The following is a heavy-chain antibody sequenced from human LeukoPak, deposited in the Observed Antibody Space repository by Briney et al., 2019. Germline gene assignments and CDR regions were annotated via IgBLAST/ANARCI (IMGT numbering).Heavy chain of an antibody. CDR1: GFTVSSNY. Sequence: PGGSLRLSCAASGFTVSSNYMSWVRQAPGKGLELVSVLYPGGSTYIADSVKGRFSISRDNSNNTLNLQMNSLRVEDTAVYYCARDRGGSYLQGYFLHWGQGSLVIVSS. D-gene: IGHD1-26*01. CDR2: LYPGGST. CDR3: ARDRGGSYLQGYFLH. V-gene: IGHV3-66*01. J-gene: IGHJ1*01.